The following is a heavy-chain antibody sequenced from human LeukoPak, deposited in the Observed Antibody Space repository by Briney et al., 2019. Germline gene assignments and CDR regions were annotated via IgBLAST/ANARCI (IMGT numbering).Heavy chain of an antibody. J-gene: IGHJ6*04. D-gene: IGHD3-10*01. CDR3: AKAGSGSYYKSRSGMDV. CDR2: ISSNGGSI. V-gene: IGHV3-64D*06. Sequence: PGGSLRLSCSASGFTFSSYAMHWVRQAPGKGLEYVSAISSNGGSINYADSVKDRFTISRDNSKNTLYLQMSSLRAEDTAVYYCAKAGSGSYYKSRSGMDVWGKGTTVIVSS. CDR1: GFTFSSYA.